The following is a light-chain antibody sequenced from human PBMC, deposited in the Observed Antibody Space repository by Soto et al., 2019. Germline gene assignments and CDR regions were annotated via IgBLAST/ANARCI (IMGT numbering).Light chain of an antibody. J-gene: IGLJ2*01. Sequence: QPVLTQPPSASGTPGQRVTISCSGSSSNIGSNTVNWYQRLPGTAPKLLIYSNDQRPSGVPDRFSGSKSGTSASLAISGLQSEDEADYYCAAWDDSLNAVVFGGGTKLTVL. CDR1: SSNIGSNT. CDR3: AAWDDSLNAVV. CDR2: SND. V-gene: IGLV1-44*01.